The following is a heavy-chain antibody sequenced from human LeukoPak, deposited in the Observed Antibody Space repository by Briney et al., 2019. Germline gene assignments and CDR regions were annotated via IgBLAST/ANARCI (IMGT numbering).Heavy chain of an antibody. Sequence: SETLSLTCTVSGGSISSYYWSWIRQPAGKGLEWIGRIYTSGGTNYNPSLKSRVTMSVDTSKSQFSLKLSSVTAADTAVYYCARVRARGSAPDYWGQGTLVTVSS. V-gene: IGHV4-4*07. D-gene: IGHD6-25*01. CDR3: ARVRARGSAPDY. CDR2: IYTSGGT. CDR1: GGSISSYY. J-gene: IGHJ4*02.